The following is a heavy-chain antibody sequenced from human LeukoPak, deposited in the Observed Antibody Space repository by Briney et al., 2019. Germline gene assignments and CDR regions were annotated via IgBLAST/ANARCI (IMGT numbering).Heavy chain of an antibody. CDR2: IIPIFGTA. CDR1: GGTFSSYA. CDR3: ASGYDSSGATDY. V-gene: IGHV1-69*05. Sequence: SVKVSCKASGGTFSSYAISWVRQPPGQGLEWMGRIIPIFGTANYAQKFQGRVTITTDESTSTAYMELSSLRSEDTAVYYCASGYDSSGATDYWGQGTPVTVSS. J-gene: IGHJ4*02. D-gene: IGHD3-22*01.